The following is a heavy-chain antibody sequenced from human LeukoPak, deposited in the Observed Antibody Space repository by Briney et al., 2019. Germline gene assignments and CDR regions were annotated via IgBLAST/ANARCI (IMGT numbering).Heavy chain of an antibody. CDR2: ISGSGGST. CDR1: GFTFSSYA. Sequence: GGSLRLSCAASGFTFSSYAMSWVRQAPGKGLEWVSAISGSGGSTYYADSVKGRFTISRDNSKNTLYLQMNSLRAEDTAVYYCASGVMGPESPPAAGPNKRDYWGQGTLVTVSS. CDR3: ASGVMGPESPPAAGPNKRDY. D-gene: IGHD6-13*01. V-gene: IGHV3-23*01. J-gene: IGHJ4*02.